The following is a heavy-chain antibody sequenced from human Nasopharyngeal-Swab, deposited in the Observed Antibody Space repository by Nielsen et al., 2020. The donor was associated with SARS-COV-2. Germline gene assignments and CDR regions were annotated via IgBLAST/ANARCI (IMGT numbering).Heavy chain of an antibody. J-gene: IGHJ5*02. V-gene: IGHV3-30-3*01. CDR2: ISYDGSNK. CDR3: ARDGIAFYDILPSSGWFDP. D-gene: IGHD3-9*01. Sequence: WIRQPPGKGLEWVAVISYDGSNKYYADSVKGRSTISRDNSKNTLYLQMNSLRAEDTAVYYCARDGIAFYDILPSSGWFDPWGQGTLVTVSS.